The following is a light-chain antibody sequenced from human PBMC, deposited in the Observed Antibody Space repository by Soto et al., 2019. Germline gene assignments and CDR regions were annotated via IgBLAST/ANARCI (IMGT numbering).Light chain of an antibody. CDR1: QSVSSY. CDR2: DAS. J-gene: IGKJ2*01. V-gene: IGKV3-11*01. Sequence: EIVLTQSPATLSLSPGERATLSCRASQSVSSYLAWYQQKPGQAPGLLIYDASNRATGIPARFSGSGSGTDFTLTISSLEPEAFAVYYCQQRSNWPPETFGQGTKLEIK. CDR3: QQRSNWPPET.